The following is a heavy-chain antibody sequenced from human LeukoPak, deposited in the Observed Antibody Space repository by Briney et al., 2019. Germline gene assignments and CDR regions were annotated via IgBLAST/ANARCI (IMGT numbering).Heavy chain of an antibody. D-gene: IGHD6-13*01. CDR2: IYYSGST. CDR3: ARESFSSSGMDY. J-gene: IGHJ4*02. V-gene: IGHV4-59*01. CDR1: GGSISSYY. Sequence: SETLSLTCTVSGGSISSYYWSWIRQPPGKGLEWIGYIYYSGSTNYNPSLKSRVTISVDTSKNQFSLKLSSVTAADTAVYYCARESFSSSGMDYWGQGTPVTVSS.